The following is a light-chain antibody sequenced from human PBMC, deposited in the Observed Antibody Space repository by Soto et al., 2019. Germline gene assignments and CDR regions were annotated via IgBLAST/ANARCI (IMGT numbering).Light chain of an antibody. CDR2: TNN. CDR1: SSNIGDNA. V-gene: IGLV1-44*01. J-gene: IGLJ2*01. Sequence: QTVVTQPPSASGTPGQRVTISCSGTSSNIGDNAVNWYQQLPGTAPKLLIYTNNRRPSGVPDRFSGSKSGTSASLAISGLQSEDEGDYYCGVWDDSLNGVIFGGGTKLTVL. CDR3: GVWDDSLNGVI.